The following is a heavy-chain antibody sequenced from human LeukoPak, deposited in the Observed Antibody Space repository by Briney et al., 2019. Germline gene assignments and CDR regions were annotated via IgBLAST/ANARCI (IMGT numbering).Heavy chain of an antibody. CDR2: INAGNGNT. CDR3: ARASISRWLQHFDY. J-gene: IGHJ4*02. Sequence: GASVTVSFTASGYTFTSYAMHWVRQAPGQRLEWMGWINAGNGNTKYSQKFQGRVTITRDTSASTAYMELSSLRSEDTAVYYCARASISRWLQHFDYWGQGTLVTVSS. CDR1: GYTFTSYA. V-gene: IGHV1-3*01. D-gene: IGHD6-19*01.